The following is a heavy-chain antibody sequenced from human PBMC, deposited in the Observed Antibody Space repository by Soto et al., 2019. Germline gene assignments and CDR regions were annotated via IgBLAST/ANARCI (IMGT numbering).Heavy chain of an antibody. Sequence: QVQLVQSGAEVKKPGSSVKVSCKASGGTFSSYTISWVRQAPGQGLEWMGRIIPILGIANYAQKFQGRVTITANKSTSTAYMELSSLRSEDTAVYYCARAGYGSGSYWVDYWGQGTLVTVSS. CDR1: GGTFSSYT. D-gene: IGHD3-10*01. CDR2: IIPILGIA. J-gene: IGHJ4*02. V-gene: IGHV1-69*02. CDR3: ARAGYGSGSYWVDY.